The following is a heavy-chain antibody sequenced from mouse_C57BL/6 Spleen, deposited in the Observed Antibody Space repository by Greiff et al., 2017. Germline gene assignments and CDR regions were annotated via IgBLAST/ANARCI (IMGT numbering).Heavy chain of an antibody. D-gene: IGHD2-12*01. CDR3: ARPLRRGESWAMDY. Sequence: VQLKESGGGLVKPGGSLKLSCAASGFTFSDYGMHWVRQAPEKGLEWVAYISSGSSTIYYADTVKGRFTISRDKAKNTLFLQMTSLRSEDTAMDYCARPLRRGESWAMDYWGQGTSVTVSS. CDR1: GFTFSDYG. J-gene: IGHJ4*01. V-gene: IGHV5-17*01. CDR2: ISSGSSTI.